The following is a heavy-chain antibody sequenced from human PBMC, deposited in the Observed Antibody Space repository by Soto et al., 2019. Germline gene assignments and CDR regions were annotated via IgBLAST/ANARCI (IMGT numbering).Heavy chain of an antibody. Sequence: PGGSLRLSCAASGFTFNTYGMNWVRQVPGKGLEWVSYISSSSTVIYYADSVKGRFTISRDNAKNSLYLQMNSLRAEDTAVYYCARGDYYDTSGPFSDAFDIWGQGTMVTVSS. CDR1: GFTFNTYG. D-gene: IGHD3-22*01. CDR2: ISSSSTVI. J-gene: IGHJ3*02. CDR3: ARGDYYDTSGPFSDAFDI. V-gene: IGHV3-48*04.